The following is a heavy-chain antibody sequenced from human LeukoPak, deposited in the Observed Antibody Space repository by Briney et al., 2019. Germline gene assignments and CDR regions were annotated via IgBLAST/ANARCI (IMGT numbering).Heavy chain of an antibody. D-gene: IGHD1-26*01. CDR2: IKQDGSVK. CDR1: GFTFSNFW. Sequence: GGSLRLSCAASGFTFSNFWMNWVRQAPGKGLEWVANIKQDGSVKHYVDSVKGRFTISRDNTKNSLYLQMNSLRAEDTAVYYCASQAAGSGNYYYHFDYWGQGTLVTVSS. CDR3: ASQAAGSGNYYYHFDY. J-gene: IGHJ4*02. V-gene: IGHV3-7*01.